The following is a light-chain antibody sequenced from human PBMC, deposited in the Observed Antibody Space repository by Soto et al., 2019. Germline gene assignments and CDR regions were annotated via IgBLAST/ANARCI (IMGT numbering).Light chain of an antibody. J-gene: IGLJ1*01. CDR1: SSDVGGYNY. CDR2: EVT. Sequence: QSVLTQPASVSGSPGQSITISCTGTSSDVGGYNYVSWYQQHPGKAPKIIIYEVTNRPSGVSNRFSGSKSGNTASLTISGLQAEDDADYYCSSFTSSFTFNYISGTGTKVTVL. CDR3: SSFTSSFTFNYI. V-gene: IGLV2-14*01.